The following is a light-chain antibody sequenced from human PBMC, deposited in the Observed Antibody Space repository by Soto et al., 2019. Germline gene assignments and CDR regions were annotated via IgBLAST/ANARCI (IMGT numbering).Light chain of an antibody. CDR1: ENINTY. CDR3: QHRYNWPLT. J-gene: IGKJ4*01. CDR2: DAS. V-gene: IGKV3-11*01. Sequence: IVLTQSPATLSVSPGETATLSCRASENINTYLAWYQQKPGQAPKLLIYDASNGATGIPARFSASGSGTDFTLSISSLEPEDFAVYYCQHRYNWPLTFGGGTKVDIK.